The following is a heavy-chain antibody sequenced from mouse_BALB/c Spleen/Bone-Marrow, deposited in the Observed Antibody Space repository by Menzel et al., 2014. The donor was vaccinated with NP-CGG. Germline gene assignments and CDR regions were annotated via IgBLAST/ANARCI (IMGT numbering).Heavy chain of an antibody. Sequence: VHVKQSGAELVKPGASVKLSCTASGFNIRDTYMHWVKQRPEQGLEWIGRIDPANGNTKYDPKFQGKATITADTSSSTAYLQLSSLTSEDTAVYYCANYYYGYYFDSWGQGTTLTVSS. CDR2: IDPANGNT. CDR3: ANYYYGYYFDS. CDR1: GFNIRDTY. D-gene: IGHD1-1*01. J-gene: IGHJ2*01. V-gene: IGHV14-3*02.